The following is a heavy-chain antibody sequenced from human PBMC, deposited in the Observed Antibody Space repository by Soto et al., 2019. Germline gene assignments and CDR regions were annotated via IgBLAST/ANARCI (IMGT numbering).Heavy chain of an antibody. Sequence: VQLMQSGAEVKQPGSSVKVSCKASGGTFSSHSINWVRQAPGQGLEWMGGIITLFGTANYAQNFQGRVTSTTDQSTGTAYMELTSLRAADTAVYYCAREGGYGDFSAALLDCGQGTLVTVSS. D-gene: IGHD4-17*01. CDR3: AREGGYGDFSAALLD. V-gene: IGHV1-69*01. CDR2: IITLFGTA. J-gene: IGHJ4*02. CDR1: GGTFSSHS.